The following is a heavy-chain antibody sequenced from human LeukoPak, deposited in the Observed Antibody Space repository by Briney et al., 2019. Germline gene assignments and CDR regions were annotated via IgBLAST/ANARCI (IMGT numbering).Heavy chain of an antibody. V-gene: IGHV3-23*01. Sequence: GRSLRLSCAASGFTFSSYGMHWVRQAPGKGLEWVSGINGSGGRTYYADSVKGRFTISRDNSKNTLYLQMNSLRAEDTAVYYCAKDSKIVGPTFRSYHYMDVWGKGTTVTVSS. CDR3: AKDSKIVGPTFRSYHYMDV. J-gene: IGHJ6*03. CDR2: INGSGGRT. D-gene: IGHD1-26*01. CDR1: GFTFSSYG.